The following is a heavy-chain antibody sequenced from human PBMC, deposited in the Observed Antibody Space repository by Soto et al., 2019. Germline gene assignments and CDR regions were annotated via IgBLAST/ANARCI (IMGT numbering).Heavy chain of an antibody. CDR3: AMGYCSSTSCPTYYYYYMDV. J-gene: IGHJ6*03. Sequence: QVQLVQSGAEVKKPGSSVKVSCKASGGTFSSYTISWVRQAPGQGLEWMGRIIPILGIANYAQKFQGRVTITAEKSTSTAYMELSSLRSEDTAVYYCAMGYCSSTSCPTYYYYYMDVWGKGTTVTVSS. CDR1: GGTFSSYT. D-gene: IGHD2-2*01. V-gene: IGHV1-69*02. CDR2: IIPILGIA.